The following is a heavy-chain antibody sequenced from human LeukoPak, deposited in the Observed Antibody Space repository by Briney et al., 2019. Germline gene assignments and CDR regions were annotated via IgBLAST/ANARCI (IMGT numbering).Heavy chain of an antibody. Sequence: PSETLSLTCTVPSDSISGYYWSWIRQPPGKGLEWIGYIYYSGSTNYNPSLKSRVTMSLDPSQNQFSLKLSSVTAADTAVYYCARDRDDSSSSFDPWGQGTLVTVSS. J-gene: IGHJ5*02. CDR2: IYYSGST. D-gene: IGHD6-6*01. V-gene: IGHV4-59*01. CDR1: SDSISGYY. CDR3: ARDRDDSSSSFDP.